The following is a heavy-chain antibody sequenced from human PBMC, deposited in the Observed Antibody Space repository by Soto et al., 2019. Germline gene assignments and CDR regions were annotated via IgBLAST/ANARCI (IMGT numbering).Heavy chain of an antibody. J-gene: IGHJ4*02. Sequence: QVQLQESGPGLVKPSETLSLTCIVSGGSISSNYWSWIRQPPGKGLEWIGYIYSSGSTHYNPSLKSRVTISVDTSTNQFSLKMSSVTAADTAVYYCARDKAPSLWGQGTLVTVSS. CDR2: IYSSGST. CDR1: GGSISSNY. CDR3: ARDKAPSL. V-gene: IGHV4-59*01.